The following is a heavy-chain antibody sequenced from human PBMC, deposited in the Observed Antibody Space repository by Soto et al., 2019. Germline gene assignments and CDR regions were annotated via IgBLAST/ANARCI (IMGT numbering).Heavy chain of an antibody. CDR1: GGSVSSGSYY. CDR2: IYYSGST. CDR3: ARAEWFGELLLITYGMDV. J-gene: IGHJ6*02. V-gene: IGHV4-61*01. Sequence: SETLSLTCTVSGGSVSSGSYYWSWIRQPPGKGLEWIGYIYYSGSTNYNPSLKSRVTISVDTSKNQFSLKLSSVTAADTAVYYCARAEWFGELLLITYGMDVWGQGTTVTVSS. D-gene: IGHD3-10*01.